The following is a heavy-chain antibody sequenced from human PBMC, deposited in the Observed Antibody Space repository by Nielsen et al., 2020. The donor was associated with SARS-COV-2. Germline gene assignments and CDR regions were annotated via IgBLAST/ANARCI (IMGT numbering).Heavy chain of an antibody. CDR2: INWSGDNT. Sequence: GGSLRLSCAASGFTFDDYGMGWVRQAPGKGLEWVSGINWSGDNTGYADSMKGRFTISRDNAKNSLFLQMNSLRAEDTAFYYCARGGVLWFAELPDYWGQGTLVTVSS. D-gene: IGHD3-10*01. J-gene: IGHJ4*02. CDR3: ARGGVLWFAELPDY. CDR1: GFTFDDYG. V-gene: IGHV3-20*04.